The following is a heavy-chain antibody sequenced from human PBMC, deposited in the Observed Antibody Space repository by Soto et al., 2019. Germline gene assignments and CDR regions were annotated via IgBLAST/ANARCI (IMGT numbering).Heavy chain of an antibody. J-gene: IGHJ4*02. CDR2: VHYSGST. D-gene: IGHD4-17*01. Sequence: SETLSLTCTVSGGSISGSSCYWGWIRQPPGKGLECIGSVHYSGSTDYNPSLKSRVTISVDTSKNQFSLKLTSVTAADTAVYFCASFSGATYGDYGGGINYWGQGTLVTVSS. V-gene: IGHV4-39*01. CDR1: GGSISGSSCY. CDR3: ASFSGATYGDYGGGINY.